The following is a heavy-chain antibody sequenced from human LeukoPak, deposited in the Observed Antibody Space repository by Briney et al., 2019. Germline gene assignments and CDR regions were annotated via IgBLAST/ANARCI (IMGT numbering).Heavy chain of an antibody. J-gene: IGHJ4*02. CDR2: ISGSGGST. Sequence: GGSLRLSCAASGFTFSSYAMSWVRQAPGKGLEWVSAISGSGGSTYYADSVKGRFTISRDNSKNTLYLQMNSLRAEDTAVYYCARHRGYSYGRPLTDFDYWGQGTLVTVSS. CDR1: GFTFSSYA. V-gene: IGHV3-23*01. CDR3: ARHRGYSYGRPLTDFDY. D-gene: IGHD5-18*01.